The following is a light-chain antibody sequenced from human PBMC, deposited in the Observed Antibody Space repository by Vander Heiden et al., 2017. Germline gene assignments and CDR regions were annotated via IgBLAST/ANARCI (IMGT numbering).Light chain of an antibody. Sequence: DIVMSQSPHSLAVSLCERATLTLKSSQSVLYSSNNWSYLDWYQQKPGQPPKMIIYGASSLETGVPDRFSGSGSGTDFTLTISSLQAEDVAVYYCQQYYSTLWTFGQGTKVEIK. V-gene: IGKV4-1*01. CDR1: QSVLYSSNNWSY. CDR2: GAS. CDR3: QQYYSTLWT. J-gene: IGKJ1*01.